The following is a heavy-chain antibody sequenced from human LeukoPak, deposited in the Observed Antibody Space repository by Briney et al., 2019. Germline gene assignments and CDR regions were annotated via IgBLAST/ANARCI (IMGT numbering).Heavy chain of an antibody. Sequence: GGSLRLSCAASGFTFSSYAMSWVRPAPGKGLEWVSAISGSGGSTYYADSVKGRFTISRDNSKNTLYLQMNSLRAEDTAVYYCAKDPSYCSSTSCYYRGPFDYWGQGTLVTLSS. J-gene: IGHJ4*02. CDR1: GFTFSSYA. CDR2: ISGSGGST. V-gene: IGHV3-23*01. CDR3: AKDPSYCSSTSCYYRGPFDY. D-gene: IGHD2-2*01.